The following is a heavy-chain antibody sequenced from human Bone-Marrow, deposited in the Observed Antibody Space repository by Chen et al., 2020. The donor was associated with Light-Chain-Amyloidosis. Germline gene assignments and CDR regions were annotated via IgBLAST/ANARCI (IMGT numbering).Heavy chain of an antibody. CDR3: ARDWGAGTGSYYPY. Sequence: QVQLVQSGAEVKKPGSSVKVSCKASVGTFSSYAISWLRQAPGQGLEWMGGIIPIFGTANYAQKFQGRVTITADESTSTAYMELNSLRSEDTAVYYCARDWGAGTGSYYPYWGQGTLVTVSS. CDR2: IIPIFGTA. D-gene: IGHD1-26*01. V-gene: IGHV1-69*01. CDR1: VGTFSSYA. J-gene: IGHJ4*02.